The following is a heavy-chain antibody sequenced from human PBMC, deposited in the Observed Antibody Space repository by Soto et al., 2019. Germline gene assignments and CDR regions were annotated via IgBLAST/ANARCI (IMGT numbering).Heavy chain of an antibody. CDR1: GCTFSSYA. CDR2: IIPIFGTA. Sequence: SVKFSFKASGCTFSSYAISWVRQAPGQVLECMGGIIPIFGTANYAQNFQGRVTMTADESTSTAYMELSSLRSEDKAVYYCALISSGWAVDGYYGMEVWAQGTTVTVS. D-gene: IGHD6-19*01. CDR3: ALISSGWAVDGYYGMEV. J-gene: IGHJ6*02. V-gene: IGHV1-69*13.